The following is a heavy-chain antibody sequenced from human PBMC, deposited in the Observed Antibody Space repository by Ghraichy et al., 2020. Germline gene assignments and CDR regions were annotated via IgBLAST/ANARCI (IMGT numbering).Heavy chain of an antibody. V-gene: IGHV3-48*02. CDR1: DFAFSTYS. CDR3: AGGCCTSTNCYDY. J-gene: IGHJ4*02. D-gene: IGHD2-8*01. CDR2: ISPAYTI. Sequence: GGSLRLSCAASDFAFSTYSMNWVRQAPGKGLEWISYISPAYTIHYADSVRGRFTISRDNAKNSLYLQMHSLRDGDTAMYYCAGGCCTSTNCYDYWGPGTLVTVSS.